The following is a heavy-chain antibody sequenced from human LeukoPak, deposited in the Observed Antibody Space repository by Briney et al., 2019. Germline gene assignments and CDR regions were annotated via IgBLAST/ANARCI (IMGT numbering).Heavy chain of an antibody. D-gene: IGHD3-3*01. CDR2: IYYSGST. J-gene: IGHJ2*01. CDR1: GGSISSGDYY. CDR3: ARGVDRSYWYFDL. Sequence: SETLSLTCTVSGGSISSGDYYWSWIRQPPGKGLEWIGYIYYSGSTYYNPSLKSRVTISVATSKNQFSLKLSSVTAADTAVYYCARGVDRSYWYFDLWGRGTLVTVSS. V-gene: IGHV4-30-4*08.